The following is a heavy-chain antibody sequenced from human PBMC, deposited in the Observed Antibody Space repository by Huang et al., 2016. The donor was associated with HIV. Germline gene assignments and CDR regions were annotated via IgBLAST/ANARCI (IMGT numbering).Heavy chain of an antibody. CDR2: IKYNGQA. D-gene: IGHD1-1*01. Sequence: QVQLQQWGGGLVRPSETLSRTCAVYGGPFSTHYWSWIRQSPGKGLEWIAEIKYNGQAKFNPSLRSRVSISVYTSKNQFSLNVTSVTAADTAIYYCARGRDTTEMDTVDDALDVWDQGTLVSVSS. CDR1: GGPFSTHY. V-gene: IGHV4-34*02. CDR3: ARGRDTTEMDTVDDALDV. J-gene: IGHJ3*01.